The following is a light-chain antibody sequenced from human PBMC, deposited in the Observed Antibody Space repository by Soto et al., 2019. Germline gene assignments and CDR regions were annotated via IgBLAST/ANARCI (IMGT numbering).Light chain of an antibody. CDR1: QSVSSN. Sequence: EVVMTQSPATLSVSPGEGATLSCRASQSVSSNLAWYQQIPGQAPRLLIYGASTRATGIPARFSGSGSGTEFSLTISSLQSEDVAIYYCQQYNNWPPAFGGGTKVEIK. V-gene: IGKV3-15*01. CDR3: QQYNNWPPA. J-gene: IGKJ4*01. CDR2: GAS.